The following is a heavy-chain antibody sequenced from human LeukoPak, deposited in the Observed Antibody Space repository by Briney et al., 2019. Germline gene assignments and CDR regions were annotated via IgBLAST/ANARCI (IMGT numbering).Heavy chain of an antibody. D-gene: IGHD5-18*01. J-gene: IGHJ4*02. CDR2: IYPGDSDT. V-gene: IGHV5-51*01. Sequence: GESLKISCKGSGYSFSNYWIAWVRQMPGEGLEWMGIIYPGDSDTRYSPSFQGQVTISADKSISTAYLQWRSLKASDTAMYYCARRNTAMVYFDYWGQGTLVTVSS. CDR3: ARRNTAMVYFDY. CDR1: GYSFSNYW.